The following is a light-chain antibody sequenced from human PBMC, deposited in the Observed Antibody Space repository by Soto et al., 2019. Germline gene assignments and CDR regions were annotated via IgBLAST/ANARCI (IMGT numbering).Light chain of an antibody. J-gene: IGKJ5*01. Sequence: DIQMTQSPSTLSGSVGDRVTITCRASQTISSWLAWYQQKPWKAPKLLIYASSSLQSGVPSRFRGSGSGTLFTLTISSLQPQDFATYYCQQSYSTPTITFGHGTRLEIK. CDR3: QQSYSTPTIT. CDR1: QTISSW. V-gene: IGKV1-39*01. CDR2: ASS.